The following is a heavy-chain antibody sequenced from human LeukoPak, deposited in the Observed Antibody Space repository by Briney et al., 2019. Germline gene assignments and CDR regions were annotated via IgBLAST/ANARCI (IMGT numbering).Heavy chain of an antibody. CDR3: ARDSAAAVVYAY. CDR1: GFTFSSYE. V-gene: IGHV3-48*03. D-gene: IGHD6-13*01. J-gene: IGHJ4*02. Sequence: GGSLRLSCVASGFTFSSYEMNWVRQAPGRGLEWVSYISSSGSTIYYADSVKGRFTISRDNAKNSLYLQMNSLRSDDTAVYYCARDSAAAVVYAYWGQGTLVTVSS. CDR2: ISSSGSTI.